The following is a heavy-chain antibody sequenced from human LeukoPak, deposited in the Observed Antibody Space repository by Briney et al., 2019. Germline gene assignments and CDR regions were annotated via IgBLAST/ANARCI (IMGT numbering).Heavy chain of an antibody. J-gene: IGHJ3*02. CDR3: ARHYYYGSGTYAFDI. CDR2: IYPGDSDT. D-gene: IGHD3-10*01. Sequence: GDSLKISCKVSGYSFTTSWIGWVRQMPGKGLEWMGIIYPGDSDTRYSPSFQGQVTISADKSISTVYLQWSSLKASDTAMYYCARHYYYGSGTYAFDIWGQGTMVTVAS. CDR1: GYSFTTSW. V-gene: IGHV5-51*01.